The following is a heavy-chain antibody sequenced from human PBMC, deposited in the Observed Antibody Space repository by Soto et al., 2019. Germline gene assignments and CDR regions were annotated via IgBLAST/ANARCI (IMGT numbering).Heavy chain of an antibody. CDR3: ARDTVLTGMFDL. D-gene: IGHD4-17*01. Sequence: LSLTCTVSGGSIGSYHWSWVRQPPGKGLEWIASVYYTGTTNYNPSLGSRVTISIDAPENQISLKLTSVTAADTAYCARDTVLTGMFDLWGQGTLVTVSS. J-gene: IGHJ5*02. CDR1: GGSIGSYH. V-gene: IGHV4-59*01. CDR2: VYYTGTT.